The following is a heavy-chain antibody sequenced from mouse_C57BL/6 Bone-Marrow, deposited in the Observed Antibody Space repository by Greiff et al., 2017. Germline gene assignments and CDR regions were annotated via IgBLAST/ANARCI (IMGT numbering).Heavy chain of an antibody. J-gene: IGHJ2*01. D-gene: IGHD1-1*01. CDR1: GFNIKDDY. Sequence: EVQLQQSGAELVRPGASVKLSCTASGFNIKDDYMHWVKQRPEQGLEWIGWIDPENGDTEYASKFQGKATITADTYSNTAYLQLSSLTSEDTAVYYCTTFITTVVADYWGQGTTLTVSS. CDR2: IDPENGDT. V-gene: IGHV14-4*01. CDR3: TTFITTVVADY.